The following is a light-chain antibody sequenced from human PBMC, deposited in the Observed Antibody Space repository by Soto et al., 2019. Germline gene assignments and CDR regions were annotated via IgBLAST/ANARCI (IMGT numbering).Light chain of an antibody. CDR3: QQYNNWPPT. Sequence: ETVMTQSPATLSVSPGERATLSCRASQSVRNNLAWYKQKSGQAPRLLIYGASIRATGIPARFSGSGSGTDFTLTISSLQSEDFAVYPCQQYNNWPPTLGGGTKVDIK. CDR1: QSVRNN. V-gene: IGKV3D-15*01. J-gene: IGKJ4*01. CDR2: GAS.